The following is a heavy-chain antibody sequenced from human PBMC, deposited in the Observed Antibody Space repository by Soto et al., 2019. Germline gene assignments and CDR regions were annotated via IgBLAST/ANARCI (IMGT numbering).Heavy chain of an antibody. CDR3: ARDGSYSSSWYPEYFQH. CDR1: GGTFSSYT. D-gene: IGHD6-13*01. CDR2: IIPILGIA. Sequence: QVQLVQSGAEVKKPGSSVKVSCKASGGTFSSYTISWVRQAPGQGLEWMGRIIPILGIANYAQKFQGRVKITADKSTSTAYMELSSLRSEDTAVYYCARDGSYSSSWYPEYFQHWGQGTLVTVSS. V-gene: IGHV1-69*08. J-gene: IGHJ1*01.